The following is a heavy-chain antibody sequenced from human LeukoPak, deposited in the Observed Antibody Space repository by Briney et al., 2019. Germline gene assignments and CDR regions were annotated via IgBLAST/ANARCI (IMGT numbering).Heavy chain of an antibody. CDR1: GFTFSDYY. D-gene: IGHD1-1*01. CDR2: IRGSGGDI. CDR3: ARDIVATGLFFDY. Sequence: GGSLRLSCAASGFTFSDYYMGWIRQAPRKGLEWVSYIRGSGGDIHYADSVKGRFTISRDNAKSSLYLQMNSLRAEDTAVYYCARDIVATGLFFDYWGQGTLVTVSS. V-gene: IGHV3-11*04. J-gene: IGHJ4*02.